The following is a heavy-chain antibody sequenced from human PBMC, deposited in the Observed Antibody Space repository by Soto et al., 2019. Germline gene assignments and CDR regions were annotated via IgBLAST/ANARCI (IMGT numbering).Heavy chain of an antibody. CDR3: ARVPVGGTVTTTYYYYYYMDV. Sequence: PSETLSLTCAVYGGSFSGYYWSWIRQPPGKGLEWIGEINHSGSTNYNPSLKSRVTISVDTSKNQFSLKLSSVTAADTAVYYCARVPVGGTVTTTYYYYYYMDVWGKGTTVTVSS. J-gene: IGHJ6*03. D-gene: IGHD4-17*01. CDR1: GGSFSGYY. V-gene: IGHV4-34*01. CDR2: INHSGST.